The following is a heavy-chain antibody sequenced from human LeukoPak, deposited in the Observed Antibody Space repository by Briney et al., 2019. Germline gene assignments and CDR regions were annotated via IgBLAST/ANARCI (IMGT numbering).Heavy chain of an antibody. V-gene: IGHV3-48*03. CDR2: ISGSDNTR. Sequence: SGGSPRLSCAASGFTFSSYPMNWVRQAPGRGLEWVSYISGSDNTRSYADSVKGRFTISRDNAKSSLSLQMNSLRAEDTAVYYCARRAAAGHLDGFDIWGQGTLITVSS. J-gene: IGHJ3*02. CDR1: GFTFSSYP. D-gene: IGHD6-13*01. CDR3: ARRAAAGHLDGFDI.